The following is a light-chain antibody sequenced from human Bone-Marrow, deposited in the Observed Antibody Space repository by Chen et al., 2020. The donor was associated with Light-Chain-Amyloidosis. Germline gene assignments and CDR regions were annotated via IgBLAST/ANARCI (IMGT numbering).Light chain of an antibody. CDR3: QVWDRSSDRPV. CDR1: NIGSTS. CDR2: DES. J-gene: IGLJ3*02. V-gene: IGLV3-21*02. Sequence: SYVLTQPSSVSVAPGQTATIACGGNNIGSTSVHWYQQTPGQAPLLVDYDESDRPSGIPERWSGSNAGNAATLPISGVEAGDEADYYCQVWDRSSDRPVFGGGTKLSVL.